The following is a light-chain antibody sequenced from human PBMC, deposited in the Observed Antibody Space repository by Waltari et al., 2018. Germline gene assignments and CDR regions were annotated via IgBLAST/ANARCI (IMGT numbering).Light chain of an antibody. V-gene: IGLV2-14*03. CDR3: SSYTSSSTLGYVV. CDR2: DDM. CDR1: SSDVGGYNY. Sequence: QSALTQPASVSGSPGQSITIPCTGTSSDVGGYNYLSCYQQHPGKAPKLMIFDDMKRPVVVSSLFSGAKAGNTASLTISGLQAEDAADYDCSSYTSSSTLGYVVFGGGTKLTVL. J-gene: IGLJ2*01.